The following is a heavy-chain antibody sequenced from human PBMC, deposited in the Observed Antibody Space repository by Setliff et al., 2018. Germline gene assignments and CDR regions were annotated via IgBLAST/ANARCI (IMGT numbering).Heavy chain of an antibody. CDR3: ARVAGRGRYWYFDL. J-gene: IGHJ2*01. CDR2: ISSSGGST. V-gene: IGHV3-11*04. Sequence: GGSLRLSCAASGFTFSDYYMSWIRQAPGKGLEWVSYISSSGGSTYYADSVKGRFTISRDNAKNSLYLRMNSLRAEDTAVYYCARVAGRGRYWYFDLWGRGTLVTAPQ. CDR1: GFTFSDYY.